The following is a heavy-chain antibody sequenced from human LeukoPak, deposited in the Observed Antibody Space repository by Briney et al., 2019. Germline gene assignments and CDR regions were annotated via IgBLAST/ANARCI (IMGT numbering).Heavy chain of an antibody. CDR1: GFTFSSYA. D-gene: IGHD6-19*01. J-gene: IGHJ4*02. CDR2: ISGSGGST. Sequence: PGGSLRLSCAASGFTFSSYAMSWVRQAPGKGLEWVSAISGSGGSTYYADSVKGRFTISRDNSKNTLYLQMNSLRAEDTAVYYCASEVGIAVAGLIDYWGQGTLVTVSS. V-gene: IGHV3-23*01. CDR3: ASEVGIAVAGLIDY.